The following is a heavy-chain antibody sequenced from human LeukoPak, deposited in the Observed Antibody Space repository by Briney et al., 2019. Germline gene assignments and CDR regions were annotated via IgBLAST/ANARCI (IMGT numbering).Heavy chain of an antibody. CDR3: AKRHGSGIKYFEY. V-gene: IGHV3-23*01. J-gene: IGHJ4*02. CDR1: GFTFSSYD. D-gene: IGHD3-10*01. Sequence: GGSLRLSCAASGFTFSSYDVSWVRQAPGKGLEWVSTITSGGTTYYADSVKGRFTISRDNSKNTLYLQMNSLRAEDTAIYYCAKRHGSGIKYFEYWGQGTLVTVSS. CDR2: ITSGGTT.